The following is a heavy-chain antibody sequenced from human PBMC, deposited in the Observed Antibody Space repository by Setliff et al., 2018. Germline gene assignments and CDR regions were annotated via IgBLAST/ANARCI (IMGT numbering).Heavy chain of an antibody. CDR2: VYYSGYT. D-gene: IGHD3-10*01. Sequence: SETLSLTCGVSGYSISSGHYWGWIRQAPGKGMEWIGSVYYSGYTYSKPSLQSRVSMSVDASKNQFSLKLASVTAADTAVYYCGRVDFTMIQGVVGHWGQGTLVTVSS. J-gene: IGHJ1*01. CDR3: GRVDFTMIQGVVGH. CDR1: GYSISSGHY. V-gene: IGHV4-38-2*01.